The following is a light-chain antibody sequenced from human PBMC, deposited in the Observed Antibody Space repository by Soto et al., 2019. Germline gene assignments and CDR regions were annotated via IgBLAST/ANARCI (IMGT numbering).Light chain of an antibody. CDR2: GAS. CDR1: QSVRSNY. CDR3: HQYGSAPYT. V-gene: IGKV3-20*01. Sequence: EIVLTQSPGTLSLSPGERATLSCRASQSVRSNYLAWYQQKPGQAPRLLIYGASSRATGIPDRFSGSGSGTDFTLNISRLEPEDFAVYYCHQYGSAPYTFGQGTKLEIK. J-gene: IGKJ2*01.